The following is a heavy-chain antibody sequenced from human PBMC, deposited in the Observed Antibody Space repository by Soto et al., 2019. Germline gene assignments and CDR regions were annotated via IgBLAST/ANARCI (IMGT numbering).Heavy chain of an antibody. D-gene: IGHD2-15*01. Sequence: SETLSLTCSVSGDSISTFDYFWAWIRQPPGQALEYIGYIYKSATTYYNPSFESRVAISLDTSKSQFSLNVTSVTAADTAVYFCARGRYCLTGRCFPNWFDSWGQGILVSVSS. V-gene: IGHV4-30-4*01. CDR3: ARGRYCLTGRCFPNWFDS. J-gene: IGHJ5*01. CDR1: GDSISTFDYF. CDR2: IYKSATT.